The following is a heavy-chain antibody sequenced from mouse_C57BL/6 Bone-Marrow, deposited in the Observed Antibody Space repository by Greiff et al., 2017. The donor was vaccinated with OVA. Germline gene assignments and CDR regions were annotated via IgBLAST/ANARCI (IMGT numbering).Heavy chain of an antibody. CDR1: GYTFTSYW. J-gene: IGHJ3*01. CDR2: IHPNSGST. Sequence: QVQLPQPGAELVKPGASVQLSCKASGYTFTSYWLHWVKQRPGQGLEWIGMIHPNSGSTNYNETFKSKATLTVAKSSSTAYMQLSSLTSEDSAVYYCAWVSGFANWGQGTLVTVSA. CDR3: AWVSGFAN. V-gene: IGHV1-64*01.